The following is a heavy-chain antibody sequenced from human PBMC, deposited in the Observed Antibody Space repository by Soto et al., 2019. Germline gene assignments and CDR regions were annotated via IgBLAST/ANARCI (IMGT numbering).Heavy chain of an antibody. CDR2: ISSSSSTI. J-gene: IGHJ3*02. CDR3: ARDLIVGATSYAVDI. V-gene: IGHV3-48*02. D-gene: IGHD1-26*01. Sequence: EVQLVESGGGLVQPGGSLRLSCAASGFTFSSYSMNWVRQAPGKGLEWVSYISSSSSTIYYADSVKGRFTISRDNAKNSLYLQMNSLRDEDTAVYYCARDLIVGATSYAVDIWGQGTMVTVSS. CDR1: GFTFSSYS.